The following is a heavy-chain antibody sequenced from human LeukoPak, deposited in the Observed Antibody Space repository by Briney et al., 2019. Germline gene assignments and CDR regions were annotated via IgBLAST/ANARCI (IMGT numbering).Heavy chain of an antibody. Sequence: KPSETLSLTCTVSGGSISSYYWSWIRQPAGKGLEWIGRIYTSGSTNYNPSLKSRVTMSVDTSKNQFSLKLSSVTAADTAVYYCARAVDGSGSYYSRNWFDPWGQGTLVTVSS. CDR2: IYTSGST. J-gene: IGHJ5*02. D-gene: IGHD3-10*01. V-gene: IGHV4-4*07. CDR1: GGSISSYY. CDR3: ARAVDGSGSYYSRNWFDP.